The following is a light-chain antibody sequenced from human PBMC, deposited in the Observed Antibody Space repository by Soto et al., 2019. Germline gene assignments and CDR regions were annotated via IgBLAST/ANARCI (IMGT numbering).Light chain of an antibody. V-gene: IGLV2-14*01. Sequence: QSVLTQSASVSGSPGQSITISCTGTSSDVGNYNYVSWYQQHPGEVPKLIIFNVNNRPSGVSNRFSGSKSGNTASLTISGLQVEDEADYYCSSFTSSTTYVFGPGTKVTVL. CDR3: SSFTSSTTYV. J-gene: IGLJ1*01. CDR1: SSDVGNYNY. CDR2: NVN.